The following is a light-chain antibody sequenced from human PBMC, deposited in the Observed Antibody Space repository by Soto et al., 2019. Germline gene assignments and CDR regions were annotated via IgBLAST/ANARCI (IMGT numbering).Light chain of an antibody. Sequence: QSVLTQPPSVSGAPGQRVTISCTGNASNIGAGYEVHWYQQPPGKAPKLLISGHNIRPSGVPDRFFGSKSGTSASLAINGLQAEDEADYYCQSYDSSLSGYVVFGGGTKLTVL. CDR2: GHN. J-gene: IGLJ2*01. CDR3: QSYDSSLSGYVV. CDR1: ASNIGAGYE. V-gene: IGLV1-40*01.